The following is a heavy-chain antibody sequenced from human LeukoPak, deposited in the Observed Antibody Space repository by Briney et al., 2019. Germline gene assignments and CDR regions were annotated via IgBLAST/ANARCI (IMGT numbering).Heavy chain of an antibody. D-gene: IGHD5-18*01. CDR3: ARGRRIQLWLLGLAYYYYYGMDV. CDR2: IIPIFGTA. Sequence: SVKVSCKASGGTFSSYAISWVRQAPGQGLEWMGGIIPIFGTANYAQKFQGRVTITADESTSTAYMELSSLRSEDTAVYYCARGRRIQLWLLGLAYYYYYGMDVWGQGTTVTVSS. CDR1: GGTFSSYA. V-gene: IGHV1-69*13. J-gene: IGHJ6*02.